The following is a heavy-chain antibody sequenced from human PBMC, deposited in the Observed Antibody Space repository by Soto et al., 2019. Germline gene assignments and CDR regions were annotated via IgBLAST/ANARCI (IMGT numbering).Heavy chain of an antibody. CDR3: AREAPDIVVVVAASGNWFDP. Sequence: GGSLRLSCAASGFTFSSYAMHWVRQAPGKGLEWVAVISYDGSNKYYADSVKGRFTISRDNSKNTLYLQMNSLRAEDTAVYYCAREAPDIVVVVAASGNWFDPWGQGTLVTVSS. J-gene: IGHJ5*02. V-gene: IGHV3-30-3*01. CDR2: ISYDGSNK. CDR1: GFTFSSYA. D-gene: IGHD2-15*01.